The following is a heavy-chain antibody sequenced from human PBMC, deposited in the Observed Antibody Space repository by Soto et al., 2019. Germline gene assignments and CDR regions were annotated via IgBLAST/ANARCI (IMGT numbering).Heavy chain of an antibody. V-gene: IGHV4-4*07. CDR2: IYTSGST. J-gene: IGHJ5*02. CDR3: AINNYEAGRVGNWFDP. D-gene: IGHD4-4*01. Sequence: SETLSLTCTVPGGSISSYYWSWIRQPAGKGLEWIGRIYTSGSTNYNPSLKSRVTMSVDTSKNQFSLKLSSVTAADTAVYYCAINNYEAGRVGNWFDPWGQGTLVTVSS. CDR1: GGSISSYY.